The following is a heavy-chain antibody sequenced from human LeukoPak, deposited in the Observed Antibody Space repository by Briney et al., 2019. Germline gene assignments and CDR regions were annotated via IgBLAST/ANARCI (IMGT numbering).Heavy chain of an antibody. Sequence: SETLSLTCAVYGGSFSGYYWSWIRQPPGKGLEWIGEINHSGSTNYNPSLKSRVTISVDTSKNQFSLKLSSVTAADTAVYYCARDSSSGDDWGQGTLVTVSS. CDR1: GGSFSGYY. V-gene: IGHV4-34*01. J-gene: IGHJ4*02. D-gene: IGHD3-22*01. CDR3: ARDSSSGDD. CDR2: INHSGST.